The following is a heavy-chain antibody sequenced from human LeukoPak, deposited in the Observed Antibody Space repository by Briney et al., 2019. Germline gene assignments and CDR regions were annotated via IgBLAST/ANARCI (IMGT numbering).Heavy chain of an antibody. Sequence: PGGSLRLSCAASGFTFSAYWMHWVRQAPGKGLVWVSRISSDGSRTIYADSVKGRFTISRDNAKNTLYLQMNSLRAEDTAVYYCARDSGQLAHYYYYYMDVWGKGTTVTVSS. CDR3: ARDSGQLAHYYYYYMDV. CDR1: GFTFSAYW. CDR2: ISSDGSRT. J-gene: IGHJ6*03. D-gene: IGHD6-6*01. V-gene: IGHV3-74*01.